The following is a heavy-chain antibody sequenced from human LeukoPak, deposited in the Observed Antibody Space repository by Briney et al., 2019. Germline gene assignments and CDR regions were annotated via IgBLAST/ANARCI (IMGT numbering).Heavy chain of an antibody. J-gene: IGHJ5*02. CDR2: IYYSGST. Sequence: SETLSLTCTVSGVSISTYYWSWIRQPPGKGLEWIGYIYYSGSTNYNPSLKSRVTISVDTSKNQFPLKLSSVTAADTAVYYCARESAVGDWFDPWGQGTLVTVSS. V-gene: IGHV4-59*01. D-gene: IGHD6-19*01. CDR1: GVSISTYY. CDR3: ARESAVGDWFDP.